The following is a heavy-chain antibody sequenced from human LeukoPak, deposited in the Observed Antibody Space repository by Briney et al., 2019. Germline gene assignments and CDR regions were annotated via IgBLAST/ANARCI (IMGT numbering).Heavy chain of an antibody. CDR3: ARDRGNGRNYYYGMDV. D-gene: IGHD4-23*01. Sequence: GGSLRLSCAASGFTVSSNYMSWVRQAPGKGLEWVSVSYSGGTTYYADSVTGRFTIPRDNSKNTLYLQMNSLRAEDTAVYYCARDRGNGRNYYYGMDVWGQGTTVTVSS. CDR1: GFTVSSNY. CDR2: SYSGGTT. V-gene: IGHV3-53*01. J-gene: IGHJ6*02.